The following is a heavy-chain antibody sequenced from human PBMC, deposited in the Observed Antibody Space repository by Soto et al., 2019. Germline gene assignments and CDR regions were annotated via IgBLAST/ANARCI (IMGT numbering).Heavy chain of an antibody. CDR2: IHNSSSTI. V-gene: IGHV3-48*02. D-gene: IGHD2-2*01. CDR3: ARGVQIIVLLPAAIDY. Sequence: EVQLVESGGGLVQPGESLRLSCAASGFTFSSYSMNWVRQAPGKGLEWVSYIHNSSSTIYYADSVRGRFTISRDNAKSSLYLQMNSLRDEDTAVYYCARGVQIIVLLPAAIDYWGQGTLVTVSS. J-gene: IGHJ4*02. CDR1: GFTFSSYS.